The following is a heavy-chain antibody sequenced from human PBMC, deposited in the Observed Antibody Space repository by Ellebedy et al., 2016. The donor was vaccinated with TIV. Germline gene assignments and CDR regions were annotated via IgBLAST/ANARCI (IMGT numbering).Heavy chain of an antibody. D-gene: IGHD4-23*01. V-gene: IGHV4-59*08. CDR1: GGSISDYS. CDR2: ISYSGST. Sequence: MPSETLSLTCNVSGGSISDYSWSWIRQPPGKGLEWIGYISYSGSTNYKPSLKSRVTISVDTSKNQFSLKLTSVTAADTAVYYCARGDTVVTNWYLDLWGRGTLVTVSS. CDR3: ARGDTVVTNWYLDL. J-gene: IGHJ2*01.